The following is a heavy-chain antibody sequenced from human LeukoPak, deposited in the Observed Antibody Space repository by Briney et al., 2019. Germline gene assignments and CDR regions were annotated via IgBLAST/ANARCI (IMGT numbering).Heavy chain of an antibody. CDR2: ISDYGGDT. CDR3: ASAGSGLY. D-gene: IGHD6-19*01. CDR1: GFTFSSYA. Sequence: GGSLRLSCAASGFTFSSYAMSWVRQAPGKGLEWVSTISDYGGDTYYADSVKGRFTISRDNSKNTLYLQMNSLRAEDTAVYYCASAGSGLYWGQGTLVTVSS. V-gene: IGHV3-23*01. J-gene: IGHJ4*02.